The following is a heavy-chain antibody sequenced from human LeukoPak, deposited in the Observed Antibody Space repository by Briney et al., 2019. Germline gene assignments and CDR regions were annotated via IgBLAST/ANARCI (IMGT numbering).Heavy chain of an antibody. Sequence: SETLSLTCTVSGGSISSGSYYWSWIRQPPGKGLEWIGRIYTSGSTNYNPSLKSRVTISVDTSKNQFSLKLSSVTAADTAVYYCARDQLSNGDYGWFDYWGQGTLVTVSS. V-gene: IGHV4-61*02. CDR1: GGSISSGSYY. CDR3: ARDQLSNGDYGWFDY. J-gene: IGHJ4*02. D-gene: IGHD4-17*01. CDR2: IYTSGST.